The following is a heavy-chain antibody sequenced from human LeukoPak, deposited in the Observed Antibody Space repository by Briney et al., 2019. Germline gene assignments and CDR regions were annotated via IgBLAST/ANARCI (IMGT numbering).Heavy chain of an antibody. V-gene: IGHV4-31*03. CDR2: IYYSGST. J-gene: IGHJ5*02. Sequence: SETLSLTCTVSGGSISSGGYYWSWIRQHPGKGLEWLGYIYYSGSTYYNPSLKSRVTISVDTSKNQFSLKLSSVTAADTAVYYCARVGTRYCSSTSCYGWFDPWGQGTLVTVSS. CDR3: ARVGTRYCSSTSCYGWFDP. D-gene: IGHD2-2*01. CDR1: GGSISSGGYY.